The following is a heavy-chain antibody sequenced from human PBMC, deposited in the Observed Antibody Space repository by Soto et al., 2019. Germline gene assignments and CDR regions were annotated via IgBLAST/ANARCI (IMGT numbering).Heavy chain of an antibody. CDR3: ARDPDSSGYYYFDY. Sequence: GGTLRISCAASGETFSSYAIHWVRQAPGKGLEYVSAISSYGGSTYYANSVKGRFTISRDNSKNTLYLQMGSLRAEDMAVYYCARDPDSSGYYYFDYWGQGT. CDR2: ISSYGGST. V-gene: IGHV3-64*01. D-gene: IGHD3-22*01. CDR1: GETFSSYA. J-gene: IGHJ4*02.